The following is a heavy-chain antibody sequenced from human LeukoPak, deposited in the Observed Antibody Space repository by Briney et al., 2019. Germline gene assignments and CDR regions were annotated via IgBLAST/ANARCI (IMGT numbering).Heavy chain of an antibody. CDR1: GGTFSSYA. V-gene: IGHV1-69*13. CDR3: ARDSEVRRNLWHY. J-gene: IGHJ4*02. Sequence: GASVKVSCKASGGTFSSYALSWVRQAPGQGLEWMGGIIPIFGTANYAQKFQGRVTITADESTSTVYMELSGLRSEDTAVYYCARDSEVRRNLWHYWGQGTLVTVSS. D-gene: IGHD3-10*01. CDR2: IIPIFGTA.